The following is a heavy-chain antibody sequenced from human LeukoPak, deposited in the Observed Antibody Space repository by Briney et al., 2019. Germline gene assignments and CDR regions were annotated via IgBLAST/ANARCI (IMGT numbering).Heavy chain of an antibody. Sequence: GGSLRLSCTASGFTFPDYGISWVRQAPGKGLEWVGFIRSKADDGTTQYAASLQGRFIISRDDSRTIAYLQMNSLKTEDTAVYFCTREGFDCWGQGTLVTVSS. V-gene: IGHV3-49*04. CDR2: IRSKADDGTT. J-gene: IGHJ4*02. CDR1: GFTFPDYG. CDR3: TREGFDC.